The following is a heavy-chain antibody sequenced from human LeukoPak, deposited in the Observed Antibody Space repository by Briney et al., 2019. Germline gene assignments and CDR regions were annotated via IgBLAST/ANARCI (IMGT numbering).Heavy chain of an antibody. Sequence: GGSLRLSCVASGFTFSTYSMTWVRQAPGKGLDWVSSISVSGGGTYYADSVRGRFTISRDNSKNTLYLHMNSLRAEDTAVYYCVKDWRDESNCGGDCLQYWGQGTLVTVSS. CDR2: ISVSGGGT. CDR1: GFTFSTYS. V-gene: IGHV3-23*01. CDR3: VKDWRDESNCGGDCLQY. D-gene: IGHD2-21*02. J-gene: IGHJ4*02.